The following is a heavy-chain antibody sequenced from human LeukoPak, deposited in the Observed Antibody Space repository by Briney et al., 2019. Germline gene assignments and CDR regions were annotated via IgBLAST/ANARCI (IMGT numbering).Heavy chain of an antibody. D-gene: IGHD5-18*01. CDR2: IYYSGST. Sequence: SETLSLTCTVSGGSISSYYWSWIRQPPGKGLEWIGYIYYSGSTNYNPSLKSRVTISVDTSKNQFSLKLSSVTAADTAVYYCARRYSYGYYAFDIWGQGTMVTVSS. J-gene: IGHJ3*02. CDR1: GGSISSYY. V-gene: IGHV4-59*12. CDR3: ARRYSYGYYAFDI.